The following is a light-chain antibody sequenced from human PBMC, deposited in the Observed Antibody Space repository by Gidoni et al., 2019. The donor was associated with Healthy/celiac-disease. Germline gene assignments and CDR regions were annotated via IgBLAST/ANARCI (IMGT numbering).Light chain of an antibody. CDR3: SSYTSSSRV. Sequence: QSALTQPASVSGSPGQSITISCTGTSSAVGGYNYASWYQQHPGKAPQLMIYEVSNRPSGVPDRFSGSKSGNTASLTISGLQAEDEADYYCSSYTSSSRVFGGGTKLTVL. J-gene: IGLJ3*02. CDR2: EVS. V-gene: IGLV2-14*01. CDR1: SSAVGGYNY.